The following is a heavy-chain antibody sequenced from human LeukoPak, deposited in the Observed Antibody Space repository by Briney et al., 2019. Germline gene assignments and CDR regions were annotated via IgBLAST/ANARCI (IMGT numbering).Heavy chain of an antibody. CDR3: ATLWRGYDFWSGYYHYFDY. Sequence: GASVKVSCKASGYTFTSYYMHWVRQAPGQGLEWMGGFDPEDGETIYAQKFQGRVTMTEDTSTDTAYMELSSLRSEDTAVYYCATLWRGYDFWSGYYHYFDYWGQGTLVTVSS. CDR2: FDPEDGET. J-gene: IGHJ4*02. CDR1: GYTFTSYY. D-gene: IGHD3-3*01. V-gene: IGHV1-24*01.